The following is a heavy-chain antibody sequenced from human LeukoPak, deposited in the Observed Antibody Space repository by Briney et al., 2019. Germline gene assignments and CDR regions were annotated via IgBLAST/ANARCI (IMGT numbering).Heavy chain of an antibody. CDR2: ISGSGGST. J-gene: IGHJ4*02. D-gene: IGHD3-10*01. CDR1: GFTFSSYA. Sequence: GGSLRLSCAASGFTFSSYAMSWVRQAPGKGLEWVSAISGSGGSTYYADSVKGRFTISRDNSKNTLYLQMNSLRAEDTAVYYCAKYYHGSGTYYTFDCWGQGTLVTVSS. CDR3: AKYYHGSGTYYTFDC. V-gene: IGHV3-23*01.